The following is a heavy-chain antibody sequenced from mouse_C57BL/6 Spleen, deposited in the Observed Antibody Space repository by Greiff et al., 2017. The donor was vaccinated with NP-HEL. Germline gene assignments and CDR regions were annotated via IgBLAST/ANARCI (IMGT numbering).Heavy chain of an antibody. Sequence: VKVVESGAELVKPGASVKLSCKASGYTFTSYWMHWVKQRPGRGLEWIGRIDPNSGGTKYNEKFKSKATLTVDKPSSTAYMQLSSLTSEDSAVYYCARIYYDYDVFFDYWGQGTTLTVSS. V-gene: IGHV1-72*01. CDR2: IDPNSGGT. CDR3: ARIYYDYDVFFDY. D-gene: IGHD2-4*01. CDR1: GYTFTSYW. J-gene: IGHJ2*01.